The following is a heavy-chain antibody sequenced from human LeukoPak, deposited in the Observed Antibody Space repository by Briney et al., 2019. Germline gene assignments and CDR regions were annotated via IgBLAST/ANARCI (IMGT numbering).Heavy chain of an antibody. Sequence: GESLKISCQGFGYTFTTYWIGWGRQMPGKGLEWMGIIHPGDSDIKYSPSFRGQVTISADRAISTAYLRWSSLKASDTATYYCARHKDEDYFYYVDVWGKGTTVTVSS. CDR2: IHPGDSDI. CDR1: GYTFTTYW. CDR3: ARHKDEDYFYYVDV. V-gene: IGHV5-51*01. J-gene: IGHJ6*03.